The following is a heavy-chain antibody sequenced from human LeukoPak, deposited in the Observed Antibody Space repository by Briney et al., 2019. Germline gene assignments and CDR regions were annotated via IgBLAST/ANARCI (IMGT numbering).Heavy chain of an antibody. CDR1: GFTFSSYA. J-gene: IGHJ5*02. D-gene: IGHD2-2*01. CDR3: ARDRTYCSSTSCYAGWFDP. V-gene: IGHV3-30-3*01. CDR2: ISYDGSNK. Sequence: PGRSLRLSCAASGFTFSSYAMHWVRQAPGKGLEWVAVISYDGSNKYYAGSVKGRFTISRDNSKNTLYLQMNSLRAEDTAVYYCARDRTYCSSTSCYAGWFDPWGQGTLVTVSS.